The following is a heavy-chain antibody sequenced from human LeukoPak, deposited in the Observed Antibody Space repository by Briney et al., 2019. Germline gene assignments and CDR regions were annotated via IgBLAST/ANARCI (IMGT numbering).Heavy chain of an antibody. J-gene: IGHJ4*02. V-gene: IGHV3-48*03. Sequence: GGSLRLSCAVSRFPFSVYEMNWVRQAPGKGLEWVSNIASSGTTKYYADSVKGRFSISRDNAKSSLCLQMNSLRVEDTAVYYCTLLAVASDFDYWGQGALVTVSS. CDR3: TLLAVASDFDY. CDR2: IASSGTTK. CDR1: RFPFSVYE. D-gene: IGHD6-19*01.